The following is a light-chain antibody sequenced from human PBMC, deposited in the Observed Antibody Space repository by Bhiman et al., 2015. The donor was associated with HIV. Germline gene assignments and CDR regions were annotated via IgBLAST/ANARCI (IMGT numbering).Light chain of an antibody. J-gene: IGLJ2*01. V-gene: IGLV1-40*01. CDR3: QSFDLSLSTSSQPKDFSLHGSNI. CDR1: SSNLGAGYD. CDR2: GNI. Sequence: QSVLAQPPSVSGAPGQRVTISCTGSSSNLGAGYDVHWYQQFPDKAPRLLIYGNINRPTGVPDRFSGSRSGTSASLAISGLQADDEATYHCQSFDLSLSTSSQPKDFSLHGSNIFGGGTRLTVL.